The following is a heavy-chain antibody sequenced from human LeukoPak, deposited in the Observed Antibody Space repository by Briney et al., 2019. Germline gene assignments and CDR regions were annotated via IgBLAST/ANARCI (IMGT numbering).Heavy chain of an antibody. CDR2: NSSSGSTI. J-gene: IGHJ4*02. CDR3: AGSSHLGFVELFGALDY. D-gene: IGHD3-10*01. Sequence: NPGGSLRLSCAASGFTFSDYYMSWIRQAPGKGLEWVSYNSSSGSTIYYADSVKGRFTISRDNSKNTLYLQMNSLKAEDTAVYYCAGSSHLGFVELFGALDYWGQGTLVTVSS. CDR1: GFTFSDYY. V-gene: IGHV3-11*01.